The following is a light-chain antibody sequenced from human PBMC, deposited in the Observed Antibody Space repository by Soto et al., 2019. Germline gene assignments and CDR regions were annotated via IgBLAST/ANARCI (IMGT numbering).Light chain of an antibody. CDR3: QQYNKWPYT. CDR1: QSVGRN. CDR2: GRS. J-gene: IGKJ2*01. V-gene: IGKV3-15*01. Sequence: EIVMTQSPVALSVSPGESAALSCRASQSVGRNFAWYQQRTGQATRVLIYGRSTRATGVPARFSGSGSGTDFTLTISSLQSEDFAVYYCQQYNKWPYTFGQGTRLEIK.